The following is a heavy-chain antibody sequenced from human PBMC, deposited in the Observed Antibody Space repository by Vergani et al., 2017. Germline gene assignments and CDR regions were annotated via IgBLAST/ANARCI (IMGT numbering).Heavy chain of an antibody. V-gene: IGHV3-33*01. CDR1: GFTFSSYG. D-gene: IGHD6-19*01. Sequence: QVQLVESGGGVVQPGRSLRLSCAASGFTFSSYGMHWVRQAPGKGLEWVAVIWYDGSNKYYADSVKGRFTIYRYNSKNTLYLQMNSLRAEDTAVYYCAGDRAGAGHYQPDYWGQGTLVTVSS. CDR3: AGDRAGAGHYQPDY. J-gene: IGHJ4*02. CDR2: IWYDGSNK.